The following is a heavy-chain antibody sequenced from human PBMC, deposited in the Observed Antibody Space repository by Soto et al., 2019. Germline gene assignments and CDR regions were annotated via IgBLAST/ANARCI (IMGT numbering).Heavy chain of an antibody. CDR2: IIPISGTA. V-gene: IGHV1-69*01. D-gene: IGHD2-2*01. J-gene: IGHJ6*02. CDR1: GGTFSSYA. CDR3: ARSQGSSTSLAIYYYYYYGMDV. Sequence: QVQLVQSGAEVKKPGSSVKVSCKASGGTFSSYAISWVRQAPGQGLEWMGGIIPISGTANYAQKFQGRVTITADESTSTCYMELSSLRSEDTAVYYCARSQGSSTSLAIYYYYYYGMDVWGQGTTVTVSS.